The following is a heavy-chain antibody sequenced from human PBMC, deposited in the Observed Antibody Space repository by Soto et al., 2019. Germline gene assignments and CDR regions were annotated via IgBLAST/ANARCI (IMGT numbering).Heavy chain of an antibody. CDR3: ARPDRP. CDR2: INAIFGNT. J-gene: IGHJ5*02. CDR1: GYTVTSYA. Sequence: GVPVKVCCKASGYTVTSYAMHWVRQAPGQGLEWMGWINAIFGNTKYSQKFQGRVTITADESTSTAYMELSSLRSEDTAVYYCARPDRPWGQGTLVTVSS. V-gene: IGHV1-3*01.